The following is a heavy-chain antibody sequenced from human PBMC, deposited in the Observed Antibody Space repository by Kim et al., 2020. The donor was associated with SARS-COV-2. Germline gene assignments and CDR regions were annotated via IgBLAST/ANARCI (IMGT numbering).Heavy chain of an antibody. D-gene: IGHD3-3*01. V-gene: IGHV4-34*01. CDR1: GGSFSGYY. CDR3: ARGSEWDYDFWSGSTLRSRYAFDI. J-gene: IGHJ3*02. Sequence: SETLSLTCAVYGGSFSGYYWSWIRQPPGKGLEWIGEINHSGSTNYNPSLKSRVTISVDTSKNQFSLKLSSVTAADTAVYYCARGSEWDYDFWSGSTLRSRYAFDIWGQGTMVTVSS. CDR2: INHSGST.